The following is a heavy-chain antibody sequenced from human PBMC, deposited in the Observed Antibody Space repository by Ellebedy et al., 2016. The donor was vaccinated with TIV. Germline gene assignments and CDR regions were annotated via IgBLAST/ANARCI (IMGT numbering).Heavy chain of an antibody. D-gene: IGHD6-13*01. V-gene: IGHV3-23*01. Sequence: PGGSLRLSCAASGFTFKSYALIWVRKAPGKGLEWVSSISGSGANTYYADSVKGRFTISRDNSKNTVYLQMNSLRAEDKAVYYCEKRAAAAGSSDYYGMDVWGQGTTVTVAS. CDR1: GFTFKSYA. CDR2: ISGSGANT. J-gene: IGHJ6*02. CDR3: EKRAAAAGSSDYYGMDV.